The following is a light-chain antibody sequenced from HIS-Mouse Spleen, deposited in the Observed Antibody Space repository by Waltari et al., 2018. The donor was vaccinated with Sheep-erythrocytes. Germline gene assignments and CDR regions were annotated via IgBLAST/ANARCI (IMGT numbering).Light chain of an antibody. CDR2: DVS. CDR1: SSDVCGYNY. CDR3: CSYAGSYTFVV. J-gene: IGLJ2*01. Sequence: QSALTQPRSVSGSPGQSVTISCTGTSSDVCGYNYVYWYQQHPGKAPKLMIYDVSKRPSGVPDRFSGSKSGNTASLTISGLQAEDEADYYCCSYAGSYTFVVFGGGTKLTVL. V-gene: IGLV2-11*01.